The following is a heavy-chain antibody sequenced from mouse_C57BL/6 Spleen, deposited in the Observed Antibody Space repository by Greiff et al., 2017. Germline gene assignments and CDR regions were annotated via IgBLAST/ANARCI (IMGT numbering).Heavy chain of an antibody. CDR2: ISSGSSTI. J-gene: IGHJ4*01. V-gene: IGHV5-17*01. Sequence: EVNLVESGGGLVKPGGSLKLSCAASGFTFSDYGMHWVRQAPEKGLEWVAYISSGSSTIYYADTVKGRFTISRDNAKNTLFLQMTSLRSEDTAMYYCARERIYLLGDAMDYWGQGTSVTVSS. CDR3: ARERIYLLGDAMDY. CDR1: GFTFSDYG. D-gene: IGHD1-1*01.